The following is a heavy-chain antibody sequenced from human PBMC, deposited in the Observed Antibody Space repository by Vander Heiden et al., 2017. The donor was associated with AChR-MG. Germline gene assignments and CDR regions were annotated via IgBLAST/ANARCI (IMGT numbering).Heavy chain of an antibody. J-gene: IGHJ4*02. Sequence: EVQLLESGGGLVQPGGSLRLSCAASGFTFSGYARGWVGQAPGKGLEWVSAISGSGGSTYYADSVKGRFTISRDNSKNTLYLQMNSLRAEDTAVYYCAKDPGSDTAMVLFDYWGQGTLVTVSS. CDR2: ISGSGGST. CDR1: GFTFSGYA. D-gene: IGHD5-18*01. V-gene: IGHV3-23*01. CDR3: AKDPGSDTAMVLFDY.